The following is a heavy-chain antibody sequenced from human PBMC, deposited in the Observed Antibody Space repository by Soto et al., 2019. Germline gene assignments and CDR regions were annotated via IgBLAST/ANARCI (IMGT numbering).Heavy chain of an antibody. CDR3: ARWGYSTSSYYFDY. CDR2: IYWDDDK. Sequence: QITLKESGPTLVKPTQTLTLTCTFSGFSLSTSGVGVGWIRQPPGKALEWLALIYWDDDKRYSPSLKSRLTITKDTSKNQVFLTMTNMDPVDTATYYCARWGYSTSSYYFDYWGQGTLVTVSS. D-gene: IGHD6-13*01. CDR1: GFSLSTSGVG. J-gene: IGHJ4*02. V-gene: IGHV2-5*02.